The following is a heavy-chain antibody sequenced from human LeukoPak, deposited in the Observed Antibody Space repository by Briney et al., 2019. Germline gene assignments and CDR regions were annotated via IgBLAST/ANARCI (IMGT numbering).Heavy chain of an antibody. CDR3: AKGRAPSSGWYTYYFDN. D-gene: IGHD6-19*01. CDR1: GFTFRSYN. CDR2: IRHDESDK. J-gene: IGHJ4*02. V-gene: IGHV3-30*02. Sequence: GGSLRLSCAASGFTFRSYNMHWVRQAPGKGLEWVAFIRHDESDKYYADSLKGRFTISRDNSKNTLYLQMNSLRAEDTAVYYCAKGRAPSSGWYTYYFDNWGQGTRVTVSS.